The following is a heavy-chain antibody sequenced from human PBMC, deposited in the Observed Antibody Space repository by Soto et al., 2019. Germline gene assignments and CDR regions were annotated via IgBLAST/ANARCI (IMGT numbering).Heavy chain of an antibody. CDR1: GGSISSYC. D-gene: IGHD3-22*01. CDR3: ARVGEYYYDRIDY. J-gene: IGHJ4*02. CDR2: IYYSGST. Sequence: PSETLSLACTVSGGSISSYCWSWIRQPPGKGLEWIGHIYYSGSTNYNPSLKSRVTISVDTSKNQFSLKLSSVTAADTAVYYCARVGEYYYDRIDYWGQGTLVTVSS. V-gene: IGHV4-59*01.